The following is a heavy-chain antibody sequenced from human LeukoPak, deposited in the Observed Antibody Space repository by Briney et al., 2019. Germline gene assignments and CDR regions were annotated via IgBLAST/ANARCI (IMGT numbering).Heavy chain of an antibody. CDR1: GGSISNGVYY. CDR2: IYYSGST. V-gene: IGHV4-31*03. CDR3: ARDLGGGSFDF. D-gene: IGHD2-15*01. J-gene: IGHJ4*02. Sequence: SQTLSLTCTVSGGSISNGVYYWSWIRQHPGKGLEWIGYIYYSGSTYYSPSLKSRLTMSVDTSKNQFSLKLSSVAAADTAVYYCARDLGGGSFDFWGQGTLVTVSS.